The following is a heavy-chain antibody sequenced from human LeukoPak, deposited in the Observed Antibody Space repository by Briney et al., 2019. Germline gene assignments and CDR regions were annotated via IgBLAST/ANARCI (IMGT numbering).Heavy chain of an antibody. CDR2: IKKDGSEK. Sequence: PGGSLRLSCAASGFTFSRYWMSWVRQAPGKGLEWVANIKKDGSEKYYVDSVKGRFTISRDNAQNSLYLQMSSLRAEDTAVYYCATGQYSGSTYYFDDWGQGTLVTVSS. V-gene: IGHV3-7*01. J-gene: IGHJ4*02. CDR1: GFTFSRYW. D-gene: IGHD1-26*01. CDR3: ATGQYSGSTYYFDD.